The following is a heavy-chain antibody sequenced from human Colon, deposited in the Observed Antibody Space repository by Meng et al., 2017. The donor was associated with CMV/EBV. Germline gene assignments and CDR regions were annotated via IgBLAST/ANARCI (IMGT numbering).Heavy chain of an antibody. CDR2: ISGYDGDT. Sequence: ASVKVSCKASGYTFINYGISWVRQAPGQGPEWMGWISGYDGDTRYAQKFQDRVTMTTDTSTSTAYMELSSLKSEDTAAYYCASDSPRTLHVYYGMDVWGQGTPVTVSS. V-gene: IGHV1-18*04. CDR1: GYTFINYG. J-gene: IGHJ6*02. CDR3: ASDSPRTLHVYYGMDV.